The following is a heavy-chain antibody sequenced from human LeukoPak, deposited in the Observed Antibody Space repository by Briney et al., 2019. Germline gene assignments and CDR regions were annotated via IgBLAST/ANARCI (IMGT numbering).Heavy chain of an antibody. CDR3: ARAPPNYDFWSGPDY. CDR2: IKQDGSEK. CDR1: GFTFSSYW. V-gene: IGHV3-7*01. Sequence: GGSLRLSCAASGFTFSSYWMSWVRQAPGKGLEWVANIKQDGSEKYYVDSVKGRFTISRDNAKNTLYLQMNSLRAEDTAVYYCARAPPNYDFWSGPDYWGQGTLVTVSS. D-gene: IGHD3-3*01. J-gene: IGHJ4*02.